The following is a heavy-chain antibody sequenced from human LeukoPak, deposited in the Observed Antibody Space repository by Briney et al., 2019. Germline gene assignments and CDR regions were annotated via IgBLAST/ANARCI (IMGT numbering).Heavy chain of an antibody. CDR2: IKRDGSTI. D-gene: IGHD3-22*01. CDR3: ARAYTSGYCFEC. J-gene: IGHJ4*02. CDR1: GFTFSNYW. V-gene: IGHV3-74*01. Sequence: GGSLRPSCTASGFTFSNYWISSVRQPPGNGLVWVSRIKRDGSTITYAASVKCPFTISRENAKNKVYLQMNSLRADDTAVYFCARAYTSGYCFECWGQGPLVTVSS.